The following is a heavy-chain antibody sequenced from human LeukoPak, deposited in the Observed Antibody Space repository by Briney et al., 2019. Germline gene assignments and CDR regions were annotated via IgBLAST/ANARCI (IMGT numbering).Heavy chain of an antibody. J-gene: IGHJ4*02. CDR3: ARALGVIFDY. CDR2: TYYRSKWSN. CDR1: GDSVSSNRAT. V-gene: IGHV6-1*01. D-gene: IGHD2-8*01. Sequence: SQTLSLTCALSGDSVSSNRATWNWIRQSPSRSLEEVGSTYYRSKWSNDYALSVKSRVNVNPDTSKNQFSMQLNSVVPEDAAMYYCARALGVIFDYWGQGILVTASS.